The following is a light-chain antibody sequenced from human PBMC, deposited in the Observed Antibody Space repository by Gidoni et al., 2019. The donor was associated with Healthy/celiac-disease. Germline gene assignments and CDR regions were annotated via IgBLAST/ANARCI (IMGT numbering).Light chain of an antibody. CDR1: SSNIGAGYD. CDR2: GNS. J-gene: IGLJ2*01. Sequence: QSVLTQPPSVSGAPGQRVTISCTGSSSNIGAGYDVHWYQQLPGPAPKPPIYGNSNRPSGVPDRFSGSKSGTSASLAITGLQAEDEADYYCQSYDSSLSGSVVFGGGTKLTVL. CDR3: QSYDSSLSGSVV. V-gene: IGLV1-40*01.